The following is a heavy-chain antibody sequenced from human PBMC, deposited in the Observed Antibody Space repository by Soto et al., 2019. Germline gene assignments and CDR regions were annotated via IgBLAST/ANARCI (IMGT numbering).Heavy chain of an antibody. V-gene: IGHV4-34*01. D-gene: IGHD2-2*01. CDR3: ARRVIVVVPTAILPSTPATAAIDY. CDR2: INHSGST. J-gene: IGHJ4*02. CDR1: GGSFSNYY. Sequence: SETLSLTCAVYGGSFSNYYWIWIRQPPGKGLEWIGEINHSGSTNYNPSLKSRVTISVDTSKNQFSLKLSSVTAADTAVYYCARRVIVVVPTAILPSTPATAAIDYWGQGTLVPVSS.